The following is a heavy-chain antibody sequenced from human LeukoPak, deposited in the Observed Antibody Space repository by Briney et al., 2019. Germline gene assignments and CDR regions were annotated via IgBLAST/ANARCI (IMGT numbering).Heavy chain of an antibody. V-gene: IGHV4-39*01. J-gene: IGHJ4*02. CDR1: GGSISSSSYY. CDR3: ASSLGGCCSSTSCYEIDY. D-gene: IGHD2-2*01. Sequence: SETLSLTCTVSGGSISSSSYYWGWIRQPPGKGLEWIGSIYYSGSTYYNPSLKSRVTISVDTSKNQFSLKLSSVTAADTAVYYCASSLGGCCSSTSCYEIDYWGQGTLVTVSS. CDR2: IYYSGST.